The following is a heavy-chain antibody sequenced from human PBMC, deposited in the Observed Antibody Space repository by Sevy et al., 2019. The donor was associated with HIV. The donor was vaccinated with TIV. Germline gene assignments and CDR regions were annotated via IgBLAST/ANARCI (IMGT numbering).Heavy chain of an antibody. Sequence: SQTLSLTCAISGDSVSSNSAAWNWIRQSPSRGLEWLGRTFYRSRWYIDCAVSVKGRITINPDTSKNQFSLQLNSVTPDDTAVYYCARDSGSSFTFDCWGLGTLVTVSS. D-gene: IGHD3-10*01. CDR2: TFYRSRWYI. CDR3: ARDSGSSFTFDC. J-gene: IGHJ4*02. V-gene: IGHV6-1*01. CDR1: GDSVSSNSAA.